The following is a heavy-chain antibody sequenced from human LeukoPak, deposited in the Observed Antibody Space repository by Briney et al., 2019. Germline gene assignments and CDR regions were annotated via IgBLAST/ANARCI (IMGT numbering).Heavy chain of an antibody. J-gene: IGHJ5*02. Sequence: GGYLRLSCKGSGYSFTSYWIGWVRQMPGKGLEWMGIIYPGDSDTRYSPSFQGQVTISADKSISTAYLQWSSLKASDTAMYYCAILPNPNWFDPWGQGTLVTVSS. CDR1: GYSFTSYW. CDR2: IYPGDSDT. CDR3: AILPNPNWFDP. V-gene: IGHV5-51*01. D-gene: IGHD2-15*01.